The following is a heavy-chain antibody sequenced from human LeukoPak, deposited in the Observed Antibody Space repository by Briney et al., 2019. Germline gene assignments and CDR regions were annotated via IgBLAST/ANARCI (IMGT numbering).Heavy chain of an antibody. V-gene: IGHV4-31*03. Sequence: SEILSLTCTVSGGSISSGGYYWSWIRQHPGKGLEWIGYIYYSGSTYYNPSLKSRVTISVDTSKNQFSLKLSSVTAADTAVYYCARAPASGFGEYYFDYWGQGTLVTVSS. D-gene: IGHD3-10*01. CDR1: GGSISSGGYY. CDR2: IYYSGST. CDR3: ARAPASGFGEYYFDY. J-gene: IGHJ4*02.